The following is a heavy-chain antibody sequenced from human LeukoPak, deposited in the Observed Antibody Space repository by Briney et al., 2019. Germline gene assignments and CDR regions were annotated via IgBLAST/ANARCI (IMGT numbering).Heavy chain of an antibody. V-gene: IGHV4-39*01. CDR2: IYYSGST. CDR1: GGSISSSSYY. CDR3: ARPGGDFWSGSGYYPFGY. J-gene: IGHJ4*02. Sequence: SETLSLTCTVSGGSISSSSYYWGWIRQPPGKGLEWIGSIYYSGSTYYNPSLKSRVTISVDTSKNQFSLKLSSVTAADTAVYYCARPGGDFWSGSGYYPFGYWGQGTLVTVSS. D-gene: IGHD3-3*01.